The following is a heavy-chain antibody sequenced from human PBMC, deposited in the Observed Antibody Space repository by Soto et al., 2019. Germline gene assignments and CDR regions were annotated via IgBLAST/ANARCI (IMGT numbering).Heavy chain of an antibody. J-gene: IGHJ4*02. V-gene: IGHV1-18*01. Sequence: GPSVKVSCKASGYIFTSYGINWVRQAPGQGLEWMGWISVYNGHTKYAHKFQDRVTMSTDTSASTAYMEVRSLRSDDTAVYYCARDQGTYGTSSHYWGQGTLVTVSS. D-gene: IGHD3-16*01. CDR2: ISVYNGHT. CDR3: ARDQGTYGTSSHY. CDR1: GYIFTSYG.